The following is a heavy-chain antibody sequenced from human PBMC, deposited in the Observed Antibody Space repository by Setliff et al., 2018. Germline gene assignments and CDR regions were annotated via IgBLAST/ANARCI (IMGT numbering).Heavy chain of an antibody. CDR2: MNPNSGNT. CDR3: ARAPAAAGRDNWFDP. J-gene: IGHJ5*02. CDR1: GYTFTSYD. D-gene: IGHD6-13*01. V-gene: IGHV1-8*01. Sequence: GASVKVSCKASGYTFTSYDINWVRQATGQGLEWMGWMNPNSGNTGYAQKFQGRVTMTRNTSISTAYMELSSLRSEDTAVYYCARAPAAAGRDNWFDPWGQGTLVTVSS.